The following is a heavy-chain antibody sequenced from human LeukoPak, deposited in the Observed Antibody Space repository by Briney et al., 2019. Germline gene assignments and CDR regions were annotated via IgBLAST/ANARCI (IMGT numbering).Heavy chain of an antibody. D-gene: IGHD3-9*01. J-gene: IGHJ4*02. CDR3: ARASHFDGNFDY. CDR1: GFTVSSTY. CDR2: MYSDGNT. V-gene: IGHV3-53*01. Sequence: PGGSLRLSCVASGFTVSSTYISWVRQAPGKGLEWVSVMYSDGNTYDADSVKDRFTFSRDNSKNTLYLQMNSLRAEDTAVYYCARASHFDGNFDYWGQGTLVTVSS.